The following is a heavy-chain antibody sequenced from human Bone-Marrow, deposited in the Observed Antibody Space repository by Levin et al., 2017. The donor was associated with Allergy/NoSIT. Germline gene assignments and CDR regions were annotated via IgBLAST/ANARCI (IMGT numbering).Heavy chain of an antibody. CDR3: ATMGDTHYYMDV. J-gene: IGHJ6*03. V-gene: IGHV5-10-1*01. Sequence: GESLKISCKGSGYGFSTLWIVWVRQVPGRGPEWMGRIDPSDSYTHYSPSFQGHVTISADKSISTAFLQWGGLKASDTATYYCATMGDTHYYMDVWGRGTTVVVSS. CDR1: GYGFSTLW. D-gene: IGHD1-26*01. CDR2: IDPSDSYT.